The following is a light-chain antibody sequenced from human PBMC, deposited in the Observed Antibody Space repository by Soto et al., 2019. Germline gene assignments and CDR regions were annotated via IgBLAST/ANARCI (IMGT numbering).Light chain of an antibody. Sequence: DMQMTPSPSTLYTTVGARFTITFRASQSVSNWLAWYQQKPGKAPKPLIYAASSLQIGVPPRFSGSGSGTDFTLAISSLQPEDFATYYCQQSYSAPRTFGQGTKVDIK. CDR1: QSVSNW. CDR3: QQSYSAPRT. J-gene: IGKJ1*01. CDR2: AAS. V-gene: IGKV1-39*01.